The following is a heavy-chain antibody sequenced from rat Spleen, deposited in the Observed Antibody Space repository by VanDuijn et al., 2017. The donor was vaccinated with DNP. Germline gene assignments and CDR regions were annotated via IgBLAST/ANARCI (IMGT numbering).Heavy chain of an antibody. D-gene: IGHD1-3*01. J-gene: IGHJ2*01. CDR3: ATHGSYDY. Sequence: EVQLVESGGGSVQPGGSLKLSCVASGFTFSGYWMYWIRQAPGKGLEWVASINTDGGTTYYPDSVKGRFTISRDNAENTVYLQMDSLRSEDTATYYCATHGSYDYWGQGVMVTVSS. V-gene: IGHV5-58*01. CDR2: INTDGGTT. CDR1: GFTFSGYW.